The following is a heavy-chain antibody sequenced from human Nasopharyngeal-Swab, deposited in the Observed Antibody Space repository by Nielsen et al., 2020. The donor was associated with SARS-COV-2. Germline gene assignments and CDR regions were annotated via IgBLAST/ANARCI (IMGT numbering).Heavy chain of an antibody. D-gene: IGHD4-17*01. J-gene: IGHJ6*03. Sequence: GSLRLSCTVSGGPISSYYWSWIRQPPGKGLEWIGNIYYSGSTNYNPSLKSRVTISADTSKKQFSLNLSSVTAADTAVYYCARGQNDYGDDVATRTRYYFYYVDVWGRGTTVTVSS. CDR2: IYYSGST. CDR3: ARGQNDYGDDVATRTRYYFYYVDV. V-gene: IGHV4-59*01. CDR1: GGPISSYY.